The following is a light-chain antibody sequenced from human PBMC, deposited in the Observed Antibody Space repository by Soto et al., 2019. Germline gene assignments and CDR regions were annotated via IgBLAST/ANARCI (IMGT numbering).Light chain of an antibody. CDR1: SSNIGAGYD. J-gene: IGLJ1*01. CDR3: QSYDSSLSGFYV. V-gene: IGLV1-40*01. Sequence: SVLTKPPSVSRAPGQRVTISCPGSSSNIGAGYDVHWYQQPPGTAPKLLIYGNSNRPSGVPDRFSGSKAGTSASLAITGLQAEDEADYYCQSYDSSLSGFYVFGTGTKVTVL. CDR2: GNS.